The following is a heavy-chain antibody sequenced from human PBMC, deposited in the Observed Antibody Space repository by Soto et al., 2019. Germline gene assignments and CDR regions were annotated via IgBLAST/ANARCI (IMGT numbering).Heavy chain of an antibody. CDR3: AKVAKQWLAEIDY. CDR1: GFTFRSYA. Sequence: PGGSLRLSCAASGFTFRSYAMSWVRQAPGKGLEWVSGISGSGSSTYYADSAKGRFTISRDNSKNTLYLQMNSLRAEDTAEYYCAKVAKQWLAEIDYWGQGTLVTVSS. D-gene: IGHD6-19*01. J-gene: IGHJ4*02. V-gene: IGHV3-23*01. CDR2: ISGSGSST.